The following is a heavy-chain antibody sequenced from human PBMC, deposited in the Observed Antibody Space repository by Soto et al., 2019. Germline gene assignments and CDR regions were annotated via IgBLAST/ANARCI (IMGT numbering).Heavy chain of an antibody. CDR1: GYTLTELS. Sequence: ASVKVSCKVSGYTLTELSMHWVRQAPGKGLEWMGGFGPEDGETIYAQKFQGRVTMTEDTSTDTAYMELSSLRTEDTAIYYCARGEVRGIIPSYFDHWGPGTLVTVSS. CDR2: FGPEDGET. J-gene: IGHJ4*02. D-gene: IGHD3-10*01. CDR3: ARGEVRGIIPSYFDH. V-gene: IGHV1-24*01.